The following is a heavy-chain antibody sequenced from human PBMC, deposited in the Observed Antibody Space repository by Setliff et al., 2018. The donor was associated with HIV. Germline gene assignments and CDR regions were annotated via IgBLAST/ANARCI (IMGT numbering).Heavy chain of an antibody. CDR3: ARDLSGYGGYDPGNYFDQ. Sequence: GGSLRLSCAASGLTLSKYAMTWVRQVPGKGLEWVAAISGSATTTNYADSVKGRFTISRDNSKSTLYLQINSLRNEDTGVYYCARDLSGYGGYDPGNYFDQWGQGTRVTVSS. J-gene: IGHJ4*02. CDR2: ISGSATTT. D-gene: IGHD5-12*01. V-gene: IGHV3-23*01. CDR1: GLTLSKYA.